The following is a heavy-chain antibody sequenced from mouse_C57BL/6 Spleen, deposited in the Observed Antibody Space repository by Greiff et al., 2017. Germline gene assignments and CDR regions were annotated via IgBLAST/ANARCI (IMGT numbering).Heavy chain of an antibody. CDR1: GFTFSSYT. CDR2: ISGGGGNT. Sequence: EVKLVESGGGLVKPGGSLKLSCAASGFTFSSYTMSWVRQTPEKRLEWVATISGGGGNTYYPDSVKGRFTISRDNAKNTLYLQMISLRSEDTALYYCARRENYFDYWGQGTTLTVSS. CDR3: ARRENYFDY. J-gene: IGHJ2*01. V-gene: IGHV5-9*01.